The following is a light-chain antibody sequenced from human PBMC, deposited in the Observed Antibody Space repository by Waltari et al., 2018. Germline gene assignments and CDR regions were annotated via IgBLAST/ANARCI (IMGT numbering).Light chain of an antibody. CDR1: ENIAHY. Sequence: DIQMTQSPSSLSASVGDRLTLTCRTSENIAHYLHWYQQKPGKVPKLLVSSASTLQRGVPPRFSGSGSGTEFTLTSSGLQREDLATYYCQQTYTTPFTFGPGTKVDVK. CDR3: QQTYTTPFT. V-gene: IGKV1-39*01. CDR2: SAS. J-gene: IGKJ3*01.